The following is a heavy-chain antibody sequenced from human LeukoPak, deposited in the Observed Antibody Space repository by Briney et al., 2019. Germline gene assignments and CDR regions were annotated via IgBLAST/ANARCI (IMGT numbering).Heavy chain of an antibody. D-gene: IGHD3-10*01. V-gene: IGHV3-23*01. CDR1: GFTFSSYA. CDR2: ISGSGGST. CDR3: AKGRYYGSSVDY. J-gene: IGHJ4*02. Sequence: GGSLRLSCAASGFTFSSYAMSWVRQAPGKGLEWVSAISGSGGSTYYADSVKGRFTISRDNSKKTLYLQMNSLRAEDTAVYYCAKGRYYGSSVDYWGQGTLVTVSS.